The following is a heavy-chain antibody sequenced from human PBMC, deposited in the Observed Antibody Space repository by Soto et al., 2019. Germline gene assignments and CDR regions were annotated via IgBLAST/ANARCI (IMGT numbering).Heavy chain of an antibody. D-gene: IGHD3-10*01. V-gene: IGHV1-8*01. J-gene: IGHJ6*03. CDR3: ARGPEVLRFSSGLLWFGEFGSVYYMDV. CDR2: MNPNSGNT. Sequence: QVQLVQSGAEVKKPGASVKVSCKASGYTFTSYDINWVRQATGQGLEWMGWMNPNSGNTGYAQKFQGRVTMTRNTSISTAYMELSSLRSEDTAVYYCARGPEVLRFSSGLLWFGEFGSVYYMDVWGKGTTVTVSS. CDR1: GYTFTSYD.